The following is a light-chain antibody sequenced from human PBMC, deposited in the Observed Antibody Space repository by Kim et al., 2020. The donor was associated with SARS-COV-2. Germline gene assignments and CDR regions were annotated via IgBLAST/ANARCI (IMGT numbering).Light chain of an antibody. CDR2: AAS. CDR3: QQSYSTPIT. CDR1: QSISSY. V-gene: IGKV1-39*01. J-gene: IGKJ3*01. Sequence: ASVGDRVTITCRASQSISSYLNWYQQQPGKAPKLLIYAASSLQSGVPSRFSGSGSGTDFTLTISSLQPEDFATYYCQQSYSTPITFGPGTKVDIK.